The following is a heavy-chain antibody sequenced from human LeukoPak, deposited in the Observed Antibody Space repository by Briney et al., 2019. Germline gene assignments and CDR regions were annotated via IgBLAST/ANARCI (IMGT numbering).Heavy chain of an antibody. D-gene: IGHD6-13*01. V-gene: IGHV3-48*02. CDR2: ISSSSSTI. CDR1: GFTFSSYS. Sequence: PGGSLRLSCAASGFTFSSYSMNWVRQALGKGLEWASCISSSSSTIYYADSVKGRFTISRDNARNSLYLQMNSLRDEDTAVYYCARDRPGYSSSWYSDYWGQGTLVTVSS. CDR3: ARDRPGYSSSWYSDY. J-gene: IGHJ4*02.